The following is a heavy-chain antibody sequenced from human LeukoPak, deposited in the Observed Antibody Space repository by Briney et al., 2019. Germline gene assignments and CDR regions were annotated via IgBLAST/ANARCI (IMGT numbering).Heavy chain of an antibody. CDR3: ARGDDEIAVAASDFDY. CDR1: GFTFSSYW. V-gene: IGHV3-30-3*01. CDR2: ILYDGANK. Sequence: GGSLRLSCAASGFTFSSYWMSWVRQAPGKGLEWVALILYDGANKYYADSVKGRFTISRDHSKNTLYLQMNSLRAEDTAVYYCARGDDEIAVAASDFDYWGQGTLVTVSS. D-gene: IGHD6-19*01. J-gene: IGHJ4*02.